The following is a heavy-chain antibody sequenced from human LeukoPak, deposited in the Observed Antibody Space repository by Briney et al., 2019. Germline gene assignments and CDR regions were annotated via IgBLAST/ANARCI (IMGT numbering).Heavy chain of an antibody. V-gene: IGHV4-39*01. J-gene: IGHJ6*03. D-gene: IGHD2-2*02. CDR2: IYYSGST. Sequence: SETLSLTCTVSGGSISSSSYYWGWIRQPPGKGLEWIGSIYYSGSTYYNPSLKSRVTISVDTSKNQFSLKLSSVTAADTAVYYCASLPDYCSSTSCYKGYGSSSYYYYYMDVWGKGTTVTVSS. CDR1: GGSISSSSYY. CDR3: ASLPDYCSSTSCYKGYGSSSYYYYYMDV.